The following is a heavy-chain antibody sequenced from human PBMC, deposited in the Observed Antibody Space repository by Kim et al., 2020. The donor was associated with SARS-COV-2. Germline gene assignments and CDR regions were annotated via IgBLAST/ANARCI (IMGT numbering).Heavy chain of an antibody. V-gene: IGHV4-39*07. Sequence: SETLSLICTVSGGSISSSSYYWGWIRQPPGKGLEWIGSIYYSGSTYYNPSLKSRVTISVDTSKNQFSLKLSSVTAADTAVYYCATEIAAAIKYYYYGMDVWGQGTTVTVSS. CDR2: IYYSGST. CDR1: GGSISSSSYY. J-gene: IGHJ6*02. D-gene: IGHD6-13*01. CDR3: ATEIAAAIKYYYYGMDV.